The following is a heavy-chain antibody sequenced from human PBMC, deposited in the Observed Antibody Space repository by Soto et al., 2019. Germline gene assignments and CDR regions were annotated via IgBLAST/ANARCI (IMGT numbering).Heavy chain of an antibody. D-gene: IGHD3-3*01. CDR3: ASGHERITIFGVVIIGDYFDY. Sequence: GGSLRLSCAASGFTFSSYWMHWVRQAPGKGLVWVSRINSDGSSTSYADSVKGRFTISRDNAKNTLYLQMNSLRGEDTAVYYCASGHERITIFGVVIIGDYFDYWGQGTLVTVSS. CDR1: GFTFSSYW. V-gene: IGHV3-74*01. J-gene: IGHJ4*02. CDR2: INSDGSST.